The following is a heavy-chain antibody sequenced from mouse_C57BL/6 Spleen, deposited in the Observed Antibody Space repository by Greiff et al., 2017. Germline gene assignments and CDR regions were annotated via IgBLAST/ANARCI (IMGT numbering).Heavy chain of an antibody. V-gene: IGHV1-64*01. D-gene: IGHD2-4*01. J-gene: IGHJ2*01. CDR1: GYTFTSYW. CDR2: INPNSGST. CDR3: ARYGDYEGY. Sequence: QVQLQQPGAELVKPGASVKLSCTASGYTFTSYWMHWVKQRPGQGLEWIGMINPNSGSTNYNEKFKSKATLTVDKSSSTAYMQLSSLTSEDSAVYYCARYGDYEGYWGQGTTLTVSS.